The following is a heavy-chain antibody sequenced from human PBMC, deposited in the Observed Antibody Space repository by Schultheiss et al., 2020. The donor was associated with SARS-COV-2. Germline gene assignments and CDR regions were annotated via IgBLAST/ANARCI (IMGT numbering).Heavy chain of an antibody. CDR2: ISGSGGST. J-gene: IGHJ4*02. Sequence: GGSLRLSCATSGFTFSNYGMHWVRQAPGKGLEWVSAISGSGGSTYYADSVKGRFTISRDNSKNTLYLQMNSLRAEDTAVYYCAKDLSGSYPEYYFDYWGQGTLVTVSS. CDR1: GFTFSNYG. CDR3: AKDLSGSYPEYYFDY. V-gene: IGHV3-23*01. D-gene: IGHD1-26*01.